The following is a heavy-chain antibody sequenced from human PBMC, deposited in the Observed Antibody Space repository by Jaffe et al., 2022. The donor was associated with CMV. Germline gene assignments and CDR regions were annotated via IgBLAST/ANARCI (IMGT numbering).Heavy chain of an antibody. D-gene: IGHD4-17*01. V-gene: IGHV4-39*02. CDR3: AREGDYGDFAEYFQH. Sequence: QLQLQESGPGLVKPSETLSLTCTVSGGSISSSSYYWGWIRQPPGKGLEWIGSIYYSGSTYYNPSLKSRVTISVDTSKNQFSLKLSSVTAADTAVYYCAREGDYGDFAEYFQHWGQGTLVTVSS. CDR2: IYYSGST. J-gene: IGHJ1*01. CDR1: GGSISSSSYY.